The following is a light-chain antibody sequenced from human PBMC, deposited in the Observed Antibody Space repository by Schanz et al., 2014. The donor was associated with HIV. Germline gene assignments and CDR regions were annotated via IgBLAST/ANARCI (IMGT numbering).Light chain of an antibody. CDR2: EVS. J-gene: IGLJ2*01. V-gene: IGLV2-8*01. CDR1: STDIGGYRY. Sequence: QSALTQPPSASGSPGQSVTISCTGTSTDIGGYRYVSWYQQHPGKAPKLMIYEVSKRPSGVPDRFSGSKSGNTASLTVSGLQAEDEADYYCCSYAGSSTHVVFGGGTKLTVL. CDR3: CSYAGSSTHVV.